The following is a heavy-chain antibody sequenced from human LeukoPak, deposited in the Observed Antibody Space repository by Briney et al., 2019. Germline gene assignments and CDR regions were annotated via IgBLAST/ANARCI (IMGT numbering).Heavy chain of an antibody. CDR1: GYSISSCYS. J-gene: IGHJ4*02. Sequence: PSETLSLTCGVSGYSISSCYSWGWIRQPPGKGLDWFGCIGHSGSTHYNPSLKRRVTIPVDQSKNPFSLEQSSVTAAHTPVFHCERVLGWGNVEYWGQGTMVIVSS. V-gene: IGHV4-38-2*01. CDR3: ERVLGWGNVEY. D-gene: IGHD7-27*01. CDR2: IGHSGST.